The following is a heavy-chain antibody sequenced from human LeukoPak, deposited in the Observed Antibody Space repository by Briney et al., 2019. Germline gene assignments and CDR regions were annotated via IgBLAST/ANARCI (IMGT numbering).Heavy chain of an antibody. D-gene: IGHD6-19*01. Sequence: PSETLSLTCTVSGGSISSYYWSWIRQPPGKGLEWIGYIYYSGSTNYNPSLKSRVTISVDTSKNQFSLKLSSVTAADTAVYYCARQSYSSGWGLASAGHWGQGTLVTVSS. J-gene: IGHJ4*02. CDR3: ARQSYSSGWGLASAGH. CDR2: IYYSGST. V-gene: IGHV4-59*08. CDR1: GGSISSYY.